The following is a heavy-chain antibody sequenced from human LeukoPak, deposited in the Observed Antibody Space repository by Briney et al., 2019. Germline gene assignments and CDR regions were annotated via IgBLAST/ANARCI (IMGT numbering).Heavy chain of an antibody. Sequence: GSLRLSCAASGFTFSSYSMNWVRQAPGKGLEWVSSISSSSSYIYYADSVKGRFTISRDNAKNSLYLQMNSLRAEDTAVYYCARPLGYCSGGSCYGYDAFDIWGQGTMVTVSS. CDR1: GFTFSSYS. J-gene: IGHJ3*02. D-gene: IGHD2-15*01. CDR2: ISSSSSYI. V-gene: IGHV3-21*01. CDR3: ARPLGYCSGGSCYGYDAFDI.